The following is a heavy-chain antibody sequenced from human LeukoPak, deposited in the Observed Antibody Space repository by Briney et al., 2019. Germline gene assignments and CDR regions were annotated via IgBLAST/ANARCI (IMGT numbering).Heavy chain of an antibody. V-gene: IGHV4-4*07. J-gene: IGHJ5*02. CDR3: ARERPRREDTSGGFDP. Sequence: SETLSLTCTVSGGSISRYYWSWIRQPAGKGREGIGRIYTSGSPNYNPSLTSRVTMSVDTSKNQFSLKLSSVTAADTAVYYCARERPRREDTSGGFDPWGQGTLVTVSS. CDR1: GGSISRYY. D-gene: IGHD3-10*01. CDR2: IYTSGSP.